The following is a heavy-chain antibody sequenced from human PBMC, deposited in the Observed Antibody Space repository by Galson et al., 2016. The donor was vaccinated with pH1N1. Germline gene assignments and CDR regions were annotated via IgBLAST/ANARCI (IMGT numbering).Heavy chain of an antibody. CDR2: TYYRSKWYN. CDR1: GDSVSSNSAA. J-gene: IGHJ4*02. D-gene: IGHD6-13*01. CDR3: ARDGIAAAGIRRDQYYFDY. V-gene: IGHV6-1*01. Sequence: CAISGDSVSSNSAAWNWIRQSPSRGLEWLGRTYYRSKWYNGYAVSVKSRITINPDTSKNQFSLQLNSVTPEDTAVYYCARDGIAAAGIRRDQYYFDYWGQGTLVTVSS.